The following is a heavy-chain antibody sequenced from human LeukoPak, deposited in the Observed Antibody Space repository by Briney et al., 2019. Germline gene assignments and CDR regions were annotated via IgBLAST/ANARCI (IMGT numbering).Heavy chain of an antibody. CDR2: IYYSST. J-gene: IGHJ6*03. V-gene: IGHV4-59*01. Sequence: SETLSLTCTVSGGSISSYYWSWIRQPPGKGLEWIGYIYYSSTNYNPSLKSRVTISVDTSKNQFSLKLSSVTAADTAVYYCARGLGAAYYYYYYYMDVWGKGTAVTVSS. CDR3: ARGLGAAYYYYYYYMDV. CDR1: GGSISSYY. D-gene: IGHD2-15*01.